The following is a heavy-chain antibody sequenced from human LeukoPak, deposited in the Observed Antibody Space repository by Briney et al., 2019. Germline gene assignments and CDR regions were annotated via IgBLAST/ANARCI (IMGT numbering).Heavy chain of an antibody. CDR3: ARDFERPDF. J-gene: IGHJ4*02. CDR2: INPNSGGT. V-gene: IGHV1-2*06. CDR1: GYTFTDYY. Sequence: RASVKVSCKASGYTFTDYYIHWVGQAPGQGLEWMGRINPNSGGTNFAQKFQGRVAMTRDTSVSTAYMELTRLRSDDTAVYYCARDFERPDFWGQGTLVTVSS.